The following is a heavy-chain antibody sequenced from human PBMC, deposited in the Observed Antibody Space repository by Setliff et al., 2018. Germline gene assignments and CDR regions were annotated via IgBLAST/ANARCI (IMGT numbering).Heavy chain of an antibody. J-gene: IGHJ4*02. V-gene: IGHV1-8*02. Sequence: GASVKVSCKASGYPFISDDINWVRQAPGQGLEWMGWMNPNSGKTGYAQKFQGRVIMTRNTSISTAYLELNTLRTDDTAAYYCARERYFDYWGQGTLVTVSS. CDR2: MNPNSGKT. CDR3: ARERYFDY. CDR1: GYPFISDD.